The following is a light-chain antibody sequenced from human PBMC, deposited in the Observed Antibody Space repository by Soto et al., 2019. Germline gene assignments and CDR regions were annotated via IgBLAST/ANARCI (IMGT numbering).Light chain of an antibody. CDR3: QPYNGT. J-gene: IGKJ1*01. CDR1: QSVSSN. V-gene: IGKV3-15*01. Sequence: EIVMTQSPSTLSVSPGERATLSCRASQSVSSNLAWYQQKPGQAPRLLIYGASTRATGIPARFSGSGSGTEFTLTISSLQSENFAVYYCQPYNGTFGQGTKVEIK. CDR2: GAS.